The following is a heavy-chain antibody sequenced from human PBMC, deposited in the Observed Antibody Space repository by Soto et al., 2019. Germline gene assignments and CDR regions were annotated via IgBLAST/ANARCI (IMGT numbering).Heavy chain of an antibody. CDR3: ARRFTFFDY. J-gene: IGHJ4*02. CDR2: IYPGDSDT. V-gene: IGHV5-51*01. CDR1: GYSFTSYW. Sequence: EVQLVQSGAEVKKPGDSLKISCKGSGYSFTSYWIGWVRQMRGKGLEWMGIIYPGDSDTRYSQSFQGQVTISADKSISTAYLQWISLEASDTAMYYCARRFTFFDYWGQVPLVTVSA.